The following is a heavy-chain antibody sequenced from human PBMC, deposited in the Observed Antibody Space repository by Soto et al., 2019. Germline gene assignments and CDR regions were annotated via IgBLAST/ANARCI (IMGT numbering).Heavy chain of an antibody. D-gene: IGHD3-22*01. CDR1: GFTFSDYY. CDR2: ISSTGNTI. V-gene: IGHV3-11*01. J-gene: IGHJ4*02. Sequence: QVQLVESGGGLVQTSGSLRIACVASGFTFSDYYMSWVRQAPGKGLEWVSYISSTGNTIYYVDSVKGRFTISRDNAKNSVYLQMNNLRAEDTALYFCAKMSSENYYDPVFSWGQGTLVTVSS. CDR3: AKMSSENYYDPVFS.